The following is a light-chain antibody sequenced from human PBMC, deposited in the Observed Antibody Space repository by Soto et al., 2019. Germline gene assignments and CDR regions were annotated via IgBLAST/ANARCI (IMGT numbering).Light chain of an antibody. CDR2: QDR. Sequence: SYELTQPPSVSVSPGQTASITCSGDKLGDKYASWYQQKAGQSPVVVIYQDRKRPSGIPERISGSNSGITATLTISGTQAMDEADYYCQAWDSRTVVFGGGTKLTVL. CDR3: QAWDSRTVV. V-gene: IGLV3-1*01. J-gene: IGLJ2*01. CDR1: KLGDKY.